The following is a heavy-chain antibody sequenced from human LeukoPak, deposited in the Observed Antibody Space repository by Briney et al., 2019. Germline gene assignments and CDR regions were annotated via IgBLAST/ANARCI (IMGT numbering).Heavy chain of an antibody. D-gene: IGHD3-3*01. CDR3: ARERASGYQTYYFDY. CDR1: GGSISSGDYY. V-gene: IGHV4-30-4*08. CDR2: IYYSGST. Sequence: SETLSLTCTVSGGSISSGDYYWSWIRQPPGKGLEWIGYIYYSGSTYYNPSLKSRVTISVDTSKNQFSLKLSSVTAADTAVYYCARERASGYQTYYFDYWGQGTLVTVSS. J-gene: IGHJ4*02.